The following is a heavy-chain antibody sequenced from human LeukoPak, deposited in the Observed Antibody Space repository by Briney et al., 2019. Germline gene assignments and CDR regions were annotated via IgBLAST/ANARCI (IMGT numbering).Heavy chain of an antibody. CDR2: INQDGSEK. J-gene: IGHJ6*03. Sequence: GGSLRLSCEASGFTFSNYWMSWVRQATGKGLEWVANINQDGSEKYYVDSVKGRFTISRDNAKNSLYLQMNSLRAEDTAVYYCAREKFRRETYASGSYYYYYYYMDVWGKGTTVTVSS. CDR1: GFTFSNYW. V-gene: IGHV3-7*01. D-gene: IGHD3-10*01. CDR3: AREKFRRETYASGSYYYYYYYMDV.